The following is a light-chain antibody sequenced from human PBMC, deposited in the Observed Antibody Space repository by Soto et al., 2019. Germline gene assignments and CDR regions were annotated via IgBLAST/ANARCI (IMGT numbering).Light chain of an antibody. CDR2: GAY. V-gene: IGKV3-20*01. CDR1: QSVSSSY. CDR3: HQYDSSPLT. J-gene: IGKJ4*01. Sequence: EIVLTQSPGTLSLSPGERATLSCRASQSVSSSYLAGYQQKPGQAPRLLIYGAYSRATDIPDRFSGSGSGTDFTLTISRLEPEDVEVYYCHQYDSSPLTFGGGTKVEIK.